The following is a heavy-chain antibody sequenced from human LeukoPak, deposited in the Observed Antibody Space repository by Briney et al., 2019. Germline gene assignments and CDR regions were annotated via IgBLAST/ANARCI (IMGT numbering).Heavy chain of an antibody. V-gene: IGHV1-2*02. Sequence: ASVKVSCKASGYTFTGYYMHWVRQAPGQGLEWMGWINPNSGGTNYAQEFQGRVTMTRDTSISTAYMELSRLRSDDTAVYYCARPGDYDFWSGYSTYYFDYWGQGTLVTVSS. CDR1: GYTFTGYY. J-gene: IGHJ4*02. CDR2: INPNSGGT. CDR3: ARPGDYDFWSGYSTYYFDY. D-gene: IGHD3-3*01.